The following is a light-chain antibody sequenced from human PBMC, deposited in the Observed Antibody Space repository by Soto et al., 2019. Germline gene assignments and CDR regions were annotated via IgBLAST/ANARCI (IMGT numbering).Light chain of an antibody. V-gene: IGLV2-14*01. J-gene: IGLJ3*02. Sequence: QSALTQPASVSGSPGQSITISCTGTSSDVGGYNYVSWSQQHPGKAPKLVIYEVSNRPSGVSNRFSGSKSGNTASRTISGLQAEDEADYYCFSFTRSSTWVFGGGTKVTVL. CDR3: FSFTRSSTWV. CDR1: SSDVGGYNY. CDR2: EVS.